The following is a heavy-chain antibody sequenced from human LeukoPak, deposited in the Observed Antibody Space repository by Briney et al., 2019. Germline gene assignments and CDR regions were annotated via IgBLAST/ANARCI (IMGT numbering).Heavy chain of an antibody. CDR3: ARGPPTPRFAY. J-gene: IGHJ4*02. CDR2: IGTAGDT. V-gene: IGHV3-13*01. Sequence: GGSLRLSCAASGFTFSSYDMHWVRQATGRGLEWVSAIGTAGDTYYPGSVKRRFTISRENAKNSLYPQLNSLRAGDTAVYYCARGPPTPRFAYWGQGTLVTVSS. CDR1: GFTFSSYD.